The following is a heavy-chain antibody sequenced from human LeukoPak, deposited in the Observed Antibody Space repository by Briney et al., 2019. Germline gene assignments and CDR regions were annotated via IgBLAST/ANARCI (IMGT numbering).Heavy chain of an antibody. D-gene: IGHD4-23*01. Sequence: HSGGSLRLSCAASGFTVNSNYMSWVRQAPGEGLERVSVIYIAGSTYYVDSVKGRFTISRDSSKNTLYLQMNSLRAEDTAVYYCARGLTTMVTPGQYYYYGMDVWGQGSTVTVSS. J-gene: IGHJ6*02. CDR3: ARGLTTMVTPGQYYYYGMDV. CDR1: GFTVNSNY. V-gene: IGHV3-53*01. CDR2: IYIAGST.